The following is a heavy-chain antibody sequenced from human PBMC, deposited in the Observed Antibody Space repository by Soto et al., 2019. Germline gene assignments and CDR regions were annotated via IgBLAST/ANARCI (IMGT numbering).Heavy chain of an antibody. CDR1: GFTFSSYG. D-gene: IGHD5-12*01. CDR2: ISYDGSNK. J-gene: IGHJ6*04. V-gene: IGHV3-30*18. CDR3: AKMRLVADLYYYYGMDV. Sequence: GGSLRLSCAASGFTFSSYGMHWVRQAPGKGLEWVAVISYDGSNKYYADSVKGRFTISRDNSKNTLYLQMNSLRAEDTAVYYCAKMRLVADLYYYYGMDVWGKGTTVTVSS.